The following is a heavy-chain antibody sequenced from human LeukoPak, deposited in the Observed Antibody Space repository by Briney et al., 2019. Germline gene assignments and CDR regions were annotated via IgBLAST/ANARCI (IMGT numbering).Heavy chain of an antibody. CDR2: VYPSRNT. V-gene: IGHV4-4*07. CDR3: ARALAAAGDYFDS. J-gene: IGHJ4*02. CDR1: GGSISSYY. Sequence: SETLSLTCTVSGGSISSYYWSWIRQPAGKGLEWIGRVYPSRNTNYNPSLKSRILISVDTSKNQFSLKLSSVTAADTAVYYCARALAAAGDYFDSWGQGTLVTVSS. D-gene: IGHD6-13*01.